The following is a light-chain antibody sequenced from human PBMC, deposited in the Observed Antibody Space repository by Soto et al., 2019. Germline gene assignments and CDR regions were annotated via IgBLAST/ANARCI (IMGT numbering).Light chain of an antibody. V-gene: IGLV2-14*01. J-gene: IGLJ1*01. CDR2: DVS. CDR3: SSYTSSSTLYV. CDR1: SSDVGGYNY. Sequence: QSVLTQPASVSGSPGQSITISCTGTSSDVGGYNYVSWYQQHPGKAPKLMIYDVSNRPSGVSNRFSGSKSGNTASLTISGLQAEDEADYYCSSYTSSSTLYVFGTGTGHRP.